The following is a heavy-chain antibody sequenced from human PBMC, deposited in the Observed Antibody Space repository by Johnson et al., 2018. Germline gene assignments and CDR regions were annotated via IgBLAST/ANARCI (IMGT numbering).Heavy chain of an antibody. CDR1: GVSLSLYQ. D-gene: IGHD1-14*01. J-gene: IGHJ3*02. CDR2: IYESGRT. V-gene: IGHV4-59*01. Sequence: QVQLQESGPGLVKPSETLSLICTVSGVSLSLYQWDWIRQPPGKGLEWIGVIYESGRTRYNPSLNSRVTMSKDAPKNPFSLRLDSVTAADTAVYYCSGESFSATPPGTDGFGIWGQGTRVIVST. CDR3: SGESFSATPPGTDGFGI.